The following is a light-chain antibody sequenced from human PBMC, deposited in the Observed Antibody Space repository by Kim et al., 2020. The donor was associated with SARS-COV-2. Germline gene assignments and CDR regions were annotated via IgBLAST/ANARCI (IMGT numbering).Light chain of an antibody. Sequence: ASVGDRVTITCRASQSISSYLNWYQQKPGKAPKPLIYAASSLQSGVPSRFSGSGSGTDFTLTISSLQPEDFATYYCQQSYSTLPYTFGQGTKLEI. V-gene: IGKV1-39*01. J-gene: IGKJ2*01. CDR3: QQSYSTLPYT. CDR1: QSISSY. CDR2: AAS.